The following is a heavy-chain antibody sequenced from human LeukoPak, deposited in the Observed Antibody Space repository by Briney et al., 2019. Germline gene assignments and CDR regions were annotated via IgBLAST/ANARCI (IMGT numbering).Heavy chain of an antibody. D-gene: IGHD3-22*01. CDR3: ARARPLSYYDSSGFQH. CDR1: GFTFSSYW. Sequence: GGSLRLSCAASGFTFSSYWMHWVRHAPGKGLVWVSRINRDGSSTSYADSVKGRFTISRDNSKNTLYLQMNSLRAEDTAVYYCARARPLSYYDSSGFQHWGQGTLVTVSS. CDR2: INRDGSST. V-gene: IGHV3-74*01. J-gene: IGHJ1*01.